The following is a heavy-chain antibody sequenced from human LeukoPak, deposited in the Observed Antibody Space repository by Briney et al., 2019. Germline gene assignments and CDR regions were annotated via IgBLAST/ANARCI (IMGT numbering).Heavy chain of an antibody. J-gene: IGHJ4*02. CDR3: AKDLGRYRNNYFDY. Sequence: GESLKISCASSGFTFNSYAMSWVRQAPEKGLEWVATISGSGGGTYYADSVKGRFTISRDDSKNTLYLQMNSLRAEDTAVYYCAKDLGRYRNNYFDYWGQGTLVTVSS. CDR1: GFTFNSYA. D-gene: IGHD1-26*01. V-gene: IGHV3-23*01. CDR2: ISGSGGGT.